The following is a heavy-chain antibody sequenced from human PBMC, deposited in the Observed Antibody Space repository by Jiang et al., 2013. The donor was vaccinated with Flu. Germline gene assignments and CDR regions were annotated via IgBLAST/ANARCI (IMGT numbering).Heavy chain of an antibody. Sequence: RLSCGASGFMFSNYAMNWVRQAPGKGLEWVSLISGDGGSTYYADSVKGRFTISRDNSKNTLYLQMNSLRAADTAVYYCAKDWSSSYYYGMDVWGQGTTVTVSS. J-gene: IGHJ6*02. D-gene: IGHD3-10*01. CDR3: AKDWSSSYYYGMDV. CDR2: ISGDGGST. CDR1: GFMFSNYA. V-gene: IGHV3-23*01.